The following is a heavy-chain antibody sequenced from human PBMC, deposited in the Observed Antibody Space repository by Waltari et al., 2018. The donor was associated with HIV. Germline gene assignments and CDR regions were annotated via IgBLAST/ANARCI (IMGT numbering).Heavy chain of an antibody. Sequence: QVQLQESGPGLVKPSETLSLTCAVSGYSISSGYYWGWIRQPPGQGLEWIGSIYHRGSTYYNPSLKSRVTISVDTSKNQFSLKLSSVTAADTAVYYCARGYCTNGVCLILNWFDPWGQGTLVTVSS. D-gene: IGHD2-8*01. V-gene: IGHV4-38-2*01. J-gene: IGHJ5*02. CDR2: IYHRGST. CDR3: ARGYCTNGVCLILNWFDP. CDR1: GYSISSGYY.